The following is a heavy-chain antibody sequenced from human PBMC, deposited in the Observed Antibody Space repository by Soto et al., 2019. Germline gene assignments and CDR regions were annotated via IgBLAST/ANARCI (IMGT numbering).Heavy chain of an antibody. CDR3: ARGGYCISPSCYDLASGYFQH. J-gene: IGHJ1*01. CDR1: GGTFSSYA. CDR2: IIPIFGTA. V-gene: IGHV1-69*12. D-gene: IGHD2-2*01. Sequence: QVQLVQSGAEVKKPGSSVKVSCKASGGTFSSYAISWVRQAPGQGLEWMGGIIPIFGTANYAQKFQGRVTITADESTSTAYVERSSLRSEDTAVYYCARGGYCISPSCYDLASGYFQHWGQGTLVTVSS.